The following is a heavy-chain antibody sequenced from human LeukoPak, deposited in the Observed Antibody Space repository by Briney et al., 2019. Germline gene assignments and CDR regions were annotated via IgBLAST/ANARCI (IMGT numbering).Heavy chain of an antibody. J-gene: IGHJ6*03. CDR2: INPNSGGT. D-gene: IGHD3-9*01. CDR1: GYTFTDYY. Sequence: GASVKVSCKASGYTFTDYYMHWVRQAPGQGLEWMGWINPNSGGTTYAQKFQGRVTLTRDTSISTAYMELSSLRSEDTAVYYCARARYFDWLLHYYYYMDVWGKGTTVTVSS. V-gene: IGHV1-2*02. CDR3: ARARYFDWLLHYYYYMDV.